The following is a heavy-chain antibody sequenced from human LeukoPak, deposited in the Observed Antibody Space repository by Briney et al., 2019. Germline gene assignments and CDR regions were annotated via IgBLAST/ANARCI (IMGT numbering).Heavy chain of an antibody. D-gene: IGHD5-24*01. CDR1: GGSIINYY. CDR3: VRWAYGDNRKSDY. V-gene: IGHV4-59*01. Sequence: SETLSLTCTVSGGSIINYYWTWMRLPPGKGLEYIGYIYFDGRTNYNPSLKSRVTISVDTSKNQFSLELRSMTTADTAVYFCVRWAYGDNRKSDYWGQGTLVTVSS. J-gene: IGHJ4*02. CDR2: IYFDGRT.